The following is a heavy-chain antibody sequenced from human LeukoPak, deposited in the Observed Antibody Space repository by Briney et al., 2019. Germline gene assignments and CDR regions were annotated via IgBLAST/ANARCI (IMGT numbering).Heavy chain of an antibody. Sequence: ASVKVSCKASVYTFIAYYMHWGRQAPGQGLEWMGWLNPSTGGTIYAQKFQDRVTMSGDTSISTAYMELSRLRSDDTAVYYCARELYYDDDYWGQGTLVTVSS. CDR3: ARELYYDDDY. CDR1: VYTFIAYY. V-gene: IGHV1-2*02. CDR2: LNPSTGGT. J-gene: IGHJ4*02. D-gene: IGHD3-22*01.